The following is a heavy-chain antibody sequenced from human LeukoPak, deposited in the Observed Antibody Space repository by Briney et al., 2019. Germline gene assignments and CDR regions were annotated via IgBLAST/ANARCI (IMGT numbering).Heavy chain of an antibody. Sequence: ASVKVSCKASGYTFTGYYMHWVRQAPGQGLEWMGRINPNSGGTNYAQKFQGRVTMTRDTSISTAYMELSRLRSEDTAVYYCARGKNGVVPAAIRVDAFDIWGQGTMVTVSS. CDR1: GYTFTGYY. CDR3: ARGKNGVVPAAIRVDAFDI. V-gene: IGHV1-2*06. CDR2: INPNSGGT. J-gene: IGHJ3*02. D-gene: IGHD2-2*02.